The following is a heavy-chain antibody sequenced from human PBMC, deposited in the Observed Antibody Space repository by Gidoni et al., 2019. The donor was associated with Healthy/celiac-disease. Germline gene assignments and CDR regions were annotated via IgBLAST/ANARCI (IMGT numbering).Heavy chain of an antibody. J-gene: IGHJ5*02. Sequence: MGGIIPIFGTANYAQKFQGRVTITADESTSTAYMELSSLRSEDTAVYYCARVAPEPIAAAGTGWFDPWGQGTLVTVSS. CDR3: ARVAPEPIAAAGTGWFDP. CDR2: IIPIFGTA. V-gene: IGHV1-69*01. D-gene: IGHD6-13*01.